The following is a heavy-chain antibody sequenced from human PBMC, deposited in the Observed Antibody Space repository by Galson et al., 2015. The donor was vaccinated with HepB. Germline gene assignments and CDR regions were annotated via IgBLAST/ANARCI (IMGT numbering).Heavy chain of an antibody. Sequence: SAISGDSVSSYNAGSYWIRQSPSRGLEYLGRTVYRSEWKTEYELSEASRLTITPDTSSNQFSLDLKTVTPEDAAVYHCAQSRHLGQGFHYWGQGIMVTVSS. CDR1: GDSVSSYNAG. D-gene: IGHD6-25*01. J-gene: IGHJ4*02. CDR3: AQSRHLGQGFHY. CDR2: TVYRSEWKT. V-gene: IGHV6-1*01.